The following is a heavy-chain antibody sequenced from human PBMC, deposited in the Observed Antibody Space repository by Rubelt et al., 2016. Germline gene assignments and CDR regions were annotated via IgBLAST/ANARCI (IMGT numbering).Heavy chain of an antibody. CDR2: IYYSGST. Sequence: IYYSGSTYYNPSLKSRVTISVDTSKNQFSLKLSSVTAEDTAVYYCARDRVRADGDYSYYLDYWGQGTLVTVSS. J-gene: IGHJ4*02. D-gene: IGHD4-17*01. CDR3: ARDRVRADGDYSYYLDY. V-gene: IGHV4-31*02.